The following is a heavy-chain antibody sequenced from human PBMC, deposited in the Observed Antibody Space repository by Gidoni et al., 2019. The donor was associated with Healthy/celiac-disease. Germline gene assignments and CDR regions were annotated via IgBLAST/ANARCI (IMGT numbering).Heavy chain of an antibody. V-gene: IGHV3-30-3*01. CDR1: GFPFSSYA. J-gene: IGHJ6*03. D-gene: IGHD6-19*01. CDR2: ISYDGSNK. CDR3: ARDYNSGWSYYYYYYMDV. Sequence: QVQLVESGGGVVQPGRSLRLSCAAYGFPFSSYALHWVRQAPGKGLEWVAVISYDGSNKYYADSVKGRFTISRDNSKNTLYLQMNSLRAEDTAVYYCARDYNSGWSYYYYYYMDVWGKGTTVTVSS.